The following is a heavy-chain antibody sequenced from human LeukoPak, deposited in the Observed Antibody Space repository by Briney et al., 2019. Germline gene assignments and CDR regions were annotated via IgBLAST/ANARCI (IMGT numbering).Heavy chain of an antibody. D-gene: IGHD6-13*01. V-gene: IGHV3-43*02. Sequence: GGSLRLSCAASGFTFDDYAMHWVRQAPGKGLEWVSLISGDGGSTYYVDSVKGRFTISRDNSKNSLYLQMNSLRTEDTALYYCAKDKAAGYYFDYWGQGTLVTVSS. CDR1: GFTFDDYA. CDR2: ISGDGGST. CDR3: AKDKAAGYYFDY. J-gene: IGHJ4*02.